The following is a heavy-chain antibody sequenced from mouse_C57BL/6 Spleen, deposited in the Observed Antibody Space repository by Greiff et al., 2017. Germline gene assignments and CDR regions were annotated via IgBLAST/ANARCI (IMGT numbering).Heavy chain of an antibody. D-gene: IGHD3-3*01. Sequence: EVQRVESEGGLVQPGSSMKLSCTASGFTFSDYYMAWVRQVPEKGLEWVANINYDGSSTYYLDSLKSRFIISRDNAKNILYLQMSSLKSEDTATYYCARDRDKYFDYWGQGTTLTVSS. CDR1: GFTFSDYY. V-gene: IGHV5-16*01. CDR2: INYDGSST. CDR3: ARDRDKYFDY. J-gene: IGHJ2*01.